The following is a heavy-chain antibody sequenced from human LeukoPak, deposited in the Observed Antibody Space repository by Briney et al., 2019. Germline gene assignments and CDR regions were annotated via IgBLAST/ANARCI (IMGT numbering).Heavy chain of an antibody. CDR2: IYYSGSM. Sequence: SETLSLTCSVSGVSISTTGYHWDWIRQPPGKGLEWIGTIYYSGSMFYNPSLKSRLTISVDTSKDQFSLKLISVTAADTAVYYCVRRWQQLAYAFDIWGQGTMVTVSS. D-gene: IGHD2-15*01. CDR1: GVSISTTGYH. J-gene: IGHJ3*02. V-gene: IGHV4-39*01. CDR3: VRRWQQLAYAFDI.